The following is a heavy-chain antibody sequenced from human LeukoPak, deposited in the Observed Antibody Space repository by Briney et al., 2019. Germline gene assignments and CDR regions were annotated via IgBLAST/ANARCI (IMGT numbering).Heavy chain of an antibody. CDR3: SRNGLVDFDY. CDR1: GFAFDDFA. V-gene: IGHV3-49*04. Sequence: PGGSLRLSCTTSGFAFDDFAMSWVRQPAGKGLEWVGFIRRRAYGGAAEYAASVKGRFIISRDDSKGIAYLQMSSPKTEDTAVYYCSRNGLVDFDYWGQGSRVIVSP. J-gene: IGHJ4*02. CDR2: IRRRAYGGAA.